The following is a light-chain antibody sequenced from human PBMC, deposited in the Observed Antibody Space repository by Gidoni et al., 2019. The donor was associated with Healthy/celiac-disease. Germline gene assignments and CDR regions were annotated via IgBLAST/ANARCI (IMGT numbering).Light chain of an antibody. J-gene: IGKJ5*01. CDR1: QSVSSSY. V-gene: IGKV3-20*01. CDR3: QQYGST. CDR2: GAS. Sequence: ELVLTQSPGTLSLSPGERATLSCRASQSVSSSYLAWYQQKPGQAPRLLIYGASSRATGMPDRFSGSGYGTDFMLSISRLEPEDFAVYYCQQYGSTFGQGTRLEIK.